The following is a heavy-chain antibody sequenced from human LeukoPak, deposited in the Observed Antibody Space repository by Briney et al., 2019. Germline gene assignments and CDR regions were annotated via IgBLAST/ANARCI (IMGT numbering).Heavy chain of an antibody. Sequence: PSQTLSLTCTVSGGSISSGDYYWSRIRQPPAKGLEWIAYMYYSGSTYYNPSLKSRVTMSADTSKNQLSLKLSSVTAADRAVYYYARPYYYDSRIDPWGQGILVTVSS. D-gene: IGHD3-22*01. CDR3: ARPYYYDSRIDP. CDR1: GGSISSGDYY. V-gene: IGHV4-30-4*01. CDR2: MYYSGST. J-gene: IGHJ5*02.